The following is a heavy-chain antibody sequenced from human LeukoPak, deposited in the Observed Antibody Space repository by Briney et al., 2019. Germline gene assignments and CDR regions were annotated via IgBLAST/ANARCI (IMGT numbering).Heavy chain of an antibody. V-gene: IGHV3-13*04. CDR2: ISSAGDT. Sequence: GSLRLSCGASGFPFSTYAMHWVRQNTGKALEWVAGISSAGDTYYLDSVKGRFTISRENAKNSLYLQMNSLRAGDTAIYYCTGCLGYGYGLDIWGRGTMVTVFS. CDR3: TGCLGYGYGLDI. D-gene: IGHD5-18*01. J-gene: IGHJ3*02. CDR1: GFPFSTYA.